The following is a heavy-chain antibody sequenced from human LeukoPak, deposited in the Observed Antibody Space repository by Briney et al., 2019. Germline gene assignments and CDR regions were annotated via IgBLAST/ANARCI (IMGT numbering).Heavy chain of an antibody. CDR3: VRDFLGESGAGGC. D-gene: IGHD3-10*01. CDR1: GFTFRSYT. J-gene: IGHJ4*02. CDR2: ISPSGSST. Sequence: GSLRLSCAASGFTFRSYTMNWVRQAPGKGLDWVSSISPSGSSTYNADSVRGRFTISRDNAKDAVYLQMNSLRGEDTAVYYCVRDFLGESGAGGCWGQGTLVTVSS. V-gene: IGHV3-21*01.